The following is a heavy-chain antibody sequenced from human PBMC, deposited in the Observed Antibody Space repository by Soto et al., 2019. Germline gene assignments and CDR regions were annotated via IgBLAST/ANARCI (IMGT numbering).Heavy chain of an antibody. Sequence: ASVKVSCKASGYTFTSYAMHWVRQAPGQRLEWMGWINAGNGNTKYSQKFQGRVTITRDTSASTAYMELSSLRSEDTAVYYCARPSSSLGNYWFDPWGQGTLVTVSS. CDR3: ARPSSSLGNYWFDP. D-gene: IGHD7-27*01. J-gene: IGHJ5*02. CDR1: GYTFTSYA. CDR2: INAGNGNT. V-gene: IGHV1-3*01.